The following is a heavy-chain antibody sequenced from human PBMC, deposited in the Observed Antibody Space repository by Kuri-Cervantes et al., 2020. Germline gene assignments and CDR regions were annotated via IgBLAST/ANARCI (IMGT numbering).Heavy chain of an antibody. Sequence: GESLKISCAASGFTFSSYWMSWVRQAPGKGLEWVANIKQDGSEKYYVDSVKGRFTISRDNAKNTLYLQMNSLGAEDTAVYYCARCGADGWGYDFWSGYYYPGYYYYMDVWGKGTTVTVSS. CDR1: GFTFSSYW. CDR2: IKQDGSEK. J-gene: IGHJ6*03. D-gene: IGHD3-3*01. V-gene: IGHV3-7*01. CDR3: ARCGADGWGYDFWSGYYYPGYYYYMDV.